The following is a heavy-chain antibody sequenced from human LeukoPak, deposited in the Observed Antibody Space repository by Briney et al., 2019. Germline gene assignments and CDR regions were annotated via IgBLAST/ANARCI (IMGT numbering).Heavy chain of an antibody. CDR2: ITGSGGST. D-gene: IGHD6-6*01. V-gene: IGHV3-23*01. CDR3: AKSGSEYDSSPVRTPFEY. J-gene: IGHJ4*02. Sequence: GGSLRLSCAASGFTFSTYAMSWVRQAPGKGLEWVSDITGSGGSTYYADSVKGRFTISRDNSKNTLYLQMNSLRAEDTALYYCAKSGSEYDSSPVRTPFEYWGQGTLVTVSS. CDR1: GFTFSTYA.